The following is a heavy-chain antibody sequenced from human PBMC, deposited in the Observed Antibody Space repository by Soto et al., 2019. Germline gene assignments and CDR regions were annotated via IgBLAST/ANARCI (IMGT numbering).Heavy chain of an antibody. D-gene: IGHD2-2*01. CDR3: ARAEINGRLPSPMHDY. CDR1: GFTFSSYA. J-gene: IGHJ4*02. Sequence: EVQLVESGGGLVQPGGSLRLSCAASGFTFSSYAMHWVRQAPGKGLEYASAISTDGGITYYANSVKGRFTISRDNSKNTTYLQMGSLRAEDMGVYYCARAEINGRLPSPMHDYWGQGTQVAVSS. CDR2: ISTDGGIT. V-gene: IGHV3-64*01.